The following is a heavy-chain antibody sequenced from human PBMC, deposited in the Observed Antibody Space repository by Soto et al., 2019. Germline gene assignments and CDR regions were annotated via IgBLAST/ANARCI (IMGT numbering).Heavy chain of an antibody. CDR2: IYNSGST. CDR3: ARGITMVRGVIHTPYFDY. Sequence: SETMSLTCTVSGGSITSGGYYWSWIRQHPGKGLEWTGYIYNSGSTYYNPSLKSRVTISVDTSKNQFSLKLSSVTAADTAVYCCARGITMVRGVIHTPYFDYWGQGTLVTVSS. V-gene: IGHV4-31*03. D-gene: IGHD3-10*01. CDR1: GGSITSGGYY. J-gene: IGHJ4*02.